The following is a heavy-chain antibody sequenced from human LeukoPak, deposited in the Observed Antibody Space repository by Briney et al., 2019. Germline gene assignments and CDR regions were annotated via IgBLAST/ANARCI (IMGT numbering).Heavy chain of an antibody. J-gene: IGHJ4*02. CDR3: ARQGSAAGRVDY. V-gene: IGHV4-59*08. CDR1: GGSISGYY. Sequence: PSETLSLTCTVSGGSISGYYWGWIRQPPGKGLEWIGYIYYSGSTNYNPSLKSRVTISVDTSKNQFSLKLSSVTAADTAVYYCARQGSAAGRVDYWGRGTLATVSS. CDR2: IYYSGST. D-gene: IGHD6-13*01.